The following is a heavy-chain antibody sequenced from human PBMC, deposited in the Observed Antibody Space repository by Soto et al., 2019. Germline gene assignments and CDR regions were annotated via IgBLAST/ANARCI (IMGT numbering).Heavy chain of an antibody. D-gene: IGHD6-19*01. CDR1: GFSFRKYG. Sequence: QEQLVESGGGVVQPGRSLRLSCAASGFSFRKYGIHWVRQAPGKGLDWVAVIWYDGSKRYYADSVRGRFTISRDNSRNTVHLQMDSLRAEDTVVYYCASGWDSGVHHSYLDVWGQWTTVVVS. J-gene: IGHJ3*01. CDR3: ASGWDSGVHHSYLDV. V-gene: IGHV3-33*01. CDR2: IWYDGSKR.